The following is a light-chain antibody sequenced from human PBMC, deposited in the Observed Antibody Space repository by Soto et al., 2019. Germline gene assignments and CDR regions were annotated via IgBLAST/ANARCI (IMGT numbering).Light chain of an antibody. CDR2: DAS. CDR3: QQYDNLPL. V-gene: IGKV1-33*01. Sequence: DIQMTQSPSSLSPSVGDRVTITCQASQDISNYLNWYQQKPGKAPKLLIYDASNLETGVPSRFSGSGSGTDFTFTISSLQPEDIATYYCQQYDNLPLFGPGTKVDIK. J-gene: IGKJ3*01. CDR1: QDISNY.